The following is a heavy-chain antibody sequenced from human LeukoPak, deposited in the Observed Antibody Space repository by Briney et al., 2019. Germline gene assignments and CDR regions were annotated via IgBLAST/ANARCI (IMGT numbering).Heavy chain of an antibody. Sequence: GGSLRLSCTASGFTFSSYAMSWVRQAPGKGLEWVSSISDTGDSTYYADSVKGRFTISRDNSKNTLYLQMNSLRAEDTAVYYCARDKIVGATHFDYWGQGTLVTVSS. J-gene: IGHJ4*02. CDR2: ISDTGDST. CDR1: GFTFSSYA. D-gene: IGHD1-26*01. V-gene: IGHV3-23*01. CDR3: ARDKIVGATHFDY.